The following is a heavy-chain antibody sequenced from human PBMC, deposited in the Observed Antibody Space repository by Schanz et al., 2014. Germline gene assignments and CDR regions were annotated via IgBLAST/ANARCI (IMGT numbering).Heavy chain of an antibody. CDR3: ARGRVLES. Sequence: EVQLVESGGGLVQPGGSLRLSCAASGFTFSSHWMHWVRQDPGKGLVWVARINSVGSNTDYADSVTGRFTISRDNAKNTLYLQMNTLRAEDTAVYYCARGRVLESWGQGTLVTVSS. J-gene: IGHJ5*02. CDR2: INSVGSNT. V-gene: IGHV3-74*02. D-gene: IGHD1-1*01. CDR1: GFTFSSHW.